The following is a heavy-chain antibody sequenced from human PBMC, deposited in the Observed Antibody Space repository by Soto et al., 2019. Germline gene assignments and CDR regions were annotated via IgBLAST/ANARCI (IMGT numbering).Heavy chain of an antibody. D-gene: IGHD1-26*01. CDR1: GFTFSSYA. J-gene: IGHJ4*02. CDR3: ARDRGSGSYYESGYFDY. CDR2: ISYDGSNK. Sequence: GGSLRLSCAASGFTFSSYAMHWVRQAPGKGLEWVAVISYDGSNKYYADSVKGRFTISRDNSKNTLYLQMNSLRAEDTAVYYCARDRGSGSYYESGYFDYWGQGTLVTVSS. V-gene: IGHV3-30-3*01.